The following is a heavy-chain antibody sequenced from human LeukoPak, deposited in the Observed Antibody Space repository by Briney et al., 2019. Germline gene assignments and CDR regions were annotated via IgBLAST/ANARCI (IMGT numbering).Heavy chain of an antibody. CDR1: GYTFTGYY. CDR3: ARYYDFWSGYLDY. CDR2: INPNSGGT. Sequence: ASVKVSCKASGYTFTGYYMHWVRQAPGQGLEWMGWINPNSGGTNYAQKFQGRVTMTRDTSISTAYMELSRLRSDDTAVYYCARYYDFWSGYLDYWGQGTLVTVSS. J-gene: IGHJ4*02. V-gene: IGHV1-2*02. D-gene: IGHD3-3*01.